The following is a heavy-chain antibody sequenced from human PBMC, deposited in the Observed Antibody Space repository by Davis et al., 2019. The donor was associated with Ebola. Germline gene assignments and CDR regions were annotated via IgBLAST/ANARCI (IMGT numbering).Heavy chain of an antibody. J-gene: IGHJ3*02. V-gene: IGHV5-51*01. D-gene: IGHD1-20*01. CDR1: GYSFISYW. CDR3: ARPSITGTADAFDI. CDR2: IYPGDSDT. Sequence: KVSCKGFGYSFISYWIGWVRQMPGKGLEWMGIIYPGDSDTRYSPSFQGQVTISADKSISTAYLQWSSLKASDTAMYYCARPSITGTADAFDIWGQGTMVTVSS.